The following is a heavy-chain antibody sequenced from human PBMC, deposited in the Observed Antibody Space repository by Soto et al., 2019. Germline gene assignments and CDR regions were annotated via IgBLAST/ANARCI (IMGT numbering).Heavy chain of an antibody. CDR2: INPNSGGT. CDR1: GYTFTGYY. J-gene: IGHJ6*02. D-gene: IGHD3-3*01. Sequence: ASVKVSCKASGYTFTGYYMHWVRQAPGQGLEWMGWINPNSGGTSYAQKFQGRVTMTRDTSISTAYMELSRLRSDDTAVSYCARHSTVYDFWSGYYTGSDYYYGMDVWGQGTTVTLSS. V-gene: IGHV1-2*02. CDR3: ARHSTVYDFWSGYYTGSDYYYGMDV.